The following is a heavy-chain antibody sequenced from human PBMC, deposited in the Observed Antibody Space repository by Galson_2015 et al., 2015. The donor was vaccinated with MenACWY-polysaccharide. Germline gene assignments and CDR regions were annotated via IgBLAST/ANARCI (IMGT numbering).Heavy chain of an antibody. CDR3: ARPASPGGSAYAMDV. CDR2: IKQDGWEK. Sequence: SLRLSCAASAFTFSDYWMSWVRQAPGKGLEWGANIKQDGWEKYYVDYVKGRFTISRDNAENSLYLQMNSLRAEDTAVYYCARPASPGGSAYAMDVWGQGTMVTVS. V-gene: IGHV3-7*01. J-gene: IGHJ6*02. D-gene: IGHD2-8*02. CDR1: AFTFSDYW.